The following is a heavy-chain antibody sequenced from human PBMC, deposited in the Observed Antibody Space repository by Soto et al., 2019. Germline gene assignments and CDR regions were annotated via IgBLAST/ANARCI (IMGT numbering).Heavy chain of an antibody. Sequence: GGSLRLSCAASGFTFSSYAMSWVRQAPGKGLEWVSAISGSGGSTYYADSVKGRFTISRDNSKNTLYLQMNSLRAEETAVYYCARVRFLEWLLSGVPPGYVDVWGKGTTVTVSS. CDR2: ISGSGGST. CDR3: ARVRFLEWLLSGVPPGYVDV. J-gene: IGHJ6*03. CDR1: GFTFSSYA. V-gene: IGHV3-23*01. D-gene: IGHD3-3*01.